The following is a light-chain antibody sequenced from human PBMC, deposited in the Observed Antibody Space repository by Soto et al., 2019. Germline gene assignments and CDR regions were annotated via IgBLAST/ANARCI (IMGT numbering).Light chain of an antibody. J-gene: IGKJ5*01. V-gene: IGKV1-5*03. Sequence: DIQMTQSPSTLSASVGDRVIITCRASQSVSSWLAWYQHKPGKAPKLLIYKASRLDSGVPSRFSGSGSGTEFTLTINSLPPDDFTTYYCQQHKTYPVTFGQGTRLEVK. CDR1: QSVSSW. CDR3: QQHKTYPVT. CDR2: KAS.